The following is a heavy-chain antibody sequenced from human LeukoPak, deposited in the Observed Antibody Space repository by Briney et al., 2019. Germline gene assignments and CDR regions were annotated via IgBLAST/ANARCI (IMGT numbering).Heavy chain of an antibody. D-gene: IGHD3-10*01. CDR3: ATNSMVRGVTFDY. V-gene: IGHV1-46*01. CDR1: GYTFTSYY. CDR2: INPSGGST. J-gene: IGHJ4*02. Sequence: GASVKVSCKASGYTFTSYYMHWVRQAPRQGLEWMGIINPSGGSTSYAQKFQGRVTMTRDTSTSTVYMELSSLRSEDTAVYYCATNSMVRGVTFDYWGQGTLVTVSS.